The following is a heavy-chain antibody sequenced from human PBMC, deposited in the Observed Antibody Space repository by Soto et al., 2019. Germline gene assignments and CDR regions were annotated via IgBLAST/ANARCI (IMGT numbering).Heavy chain of an antibody. J-gene: IGHJ6*02. D-gene: IGHD6-6*01. CDR3: ARGAESGSSLLDYYYGMDV. Sequence: GGSLRLSCAASGFTFSSYAMHWVRQAPGKGLEWVAVISYDGSNKYYADSVKGRFTISRDNSKNTLYLQMNSLRAEDTAVYYCARGAESGSSLLDYYYGMDVWGQGTTVTVSS. CDR2: ISYDGSNK. CDR1: GFTFSSYA. V-gene: IGHV3-30-3*01.